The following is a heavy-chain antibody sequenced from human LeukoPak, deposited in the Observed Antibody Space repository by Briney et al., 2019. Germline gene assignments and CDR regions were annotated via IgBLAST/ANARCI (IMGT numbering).Heavy chain of an antibody. CDR1: EFTFSSYS. CDR2: ITNSGNSK. J-gene: IGHJ4*02. D-gene: IGHD2/OR15-2a*01. Sequence: GGSLRLSCAASEFTFSSYSMNWVRQAPGKGLEWVSYITNSGNSKSYADSVKGRFTISKDNAKNTVYLQMNSLRAEDTAVYYCVSFYETYWGRGTLVTVSS. CDR3: VSFYETY. V-gene: IGHV3-48*04.